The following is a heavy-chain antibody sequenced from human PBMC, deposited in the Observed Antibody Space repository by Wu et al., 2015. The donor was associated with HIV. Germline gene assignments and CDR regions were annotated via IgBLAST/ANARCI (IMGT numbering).Heavy chain of an antibody. CDR3: ASSGYWLTVIRGESNYYHYHMDV. CDR1: GYTFTNYG. J-gene: IGHJ6*03. D-gene: IGHD3-10*01. V-gene: IGHV1-8*01. Sequence: QVQLVQSGAEVKKPGASVKVSCKASGYTFTNYGINWVRQATGQGLEWMGYMNPNSGKTGYAQKFQGRVTVTADESTSTVYMELSSLRSEDTAIYYCASSGYWLTVIRGESNYYHYHMDVWGKGTTVIVSS. CDR2: MNPNSGKT.